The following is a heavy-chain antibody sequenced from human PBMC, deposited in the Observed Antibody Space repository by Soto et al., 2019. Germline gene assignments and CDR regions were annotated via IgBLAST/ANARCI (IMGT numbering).Heavy chain of an antibody. V-gene: IGHV4-39*01. CDR3: ARVTIFGVVITYYYGMDV. J-gene: IGHJ6*02. CDR2: IYYSGST. D-gene: IGHD3-3*01. CDR1: GGSISSSSYY. Sequence: SETLSLTCTVSGGSISSSSYYWGWIRQPPGKGLEWIGSIYYSGSTYYNPSLKSRVTISVDTSKNQFSLKLSSVTAADTAVYYCARVTIFGVVITYYYGMDVWGQGTTVTSP.